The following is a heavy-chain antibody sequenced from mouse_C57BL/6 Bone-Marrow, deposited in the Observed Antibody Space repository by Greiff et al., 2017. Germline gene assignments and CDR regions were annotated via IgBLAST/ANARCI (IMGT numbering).Heavy chain of an antibody. CDR3: TRAYYGSSYVNYWYFDV. CDR2: IYPGNSDT. Sequence: EVQLKQSGTVLARPGASVKMSCKTSGYTFTSYWMHWVKQRPGQGLEWIGAIYPGNSDTSYNQKFKGKAKLTAVTSASTAYMELSSLTNEDSAVYYCTRAYYGSSYVNYWYFDVWGTGTTVTVSS. V-gene: IGHV1-5*01. CDR1: GYTFTSYW. D-gene: IGHD1-1*01. J-gene: IGHJ1*03.